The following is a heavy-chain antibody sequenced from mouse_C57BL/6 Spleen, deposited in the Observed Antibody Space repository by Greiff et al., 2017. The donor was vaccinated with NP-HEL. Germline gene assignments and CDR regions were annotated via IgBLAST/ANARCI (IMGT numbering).Heavy chain of an antibody. D-gene: IGHD1-1*01. CDR3: TTTHYYGSSDYAMDY. CDR1: GFNIKDYY. J-gene: IGHJ4*01. Sequence: VQLKESGAELVRPGASVKLSCTASGFNIKDYYMHWVKQRPEQGLEWIGRIDPEDGDTEYAPKFQGKATMTADTSSNTAYLQLSSLTSEDTAVYYCTTTHYYGSSDYAMDYWGQGTSVTVSS. CDR2: IDPEDGDT. V-gene: IGHV14-1*01.